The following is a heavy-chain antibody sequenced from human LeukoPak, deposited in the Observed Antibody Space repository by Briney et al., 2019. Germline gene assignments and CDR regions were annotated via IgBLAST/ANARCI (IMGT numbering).Heavy chain of an antibody. D-gene: IGHD2-21*02. V-gene: IGHV3-30*18. J-gene: IGHJ1*01. Sequence: GRSLRLSCEASGFTFSSFGMHWVRQAPGKGLEWVAFISYDGSDEYYTESVKGRFTISRDNSKNTVYLQMNSLRTEDTAVYYCAKDQVETALWGYFQHWGQGTLVTVSS. CDR2: ISYDGSDE. CDR3: AKDQVETALWGYFQH. CDR1: GFTFSSFG.